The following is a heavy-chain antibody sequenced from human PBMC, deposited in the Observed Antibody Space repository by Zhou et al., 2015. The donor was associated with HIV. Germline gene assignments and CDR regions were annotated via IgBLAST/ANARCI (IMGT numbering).Heavy chain of an antibody. V-gene: IGHV1-69*08. D-gene: IGHD2-21*01. CDR1: GGTFSNYN. Sequence: QVQLVQSGAEVKKPWSSVKVSCKASGGTFSNYNINWVRQAPGQGLEWLGRIIPISGIANYTQKFQGRVTITADKSTRTAYMELNSLRSDDTAVYFCAREPVKTYCSSSNCYIPADSSFFDYWGQGTLVTVSS. CDR3: AREPVKTYCSSSNCYIPADSSFFDY. CDR2: IIPISGIA. J-gene: IGHJ4*02.